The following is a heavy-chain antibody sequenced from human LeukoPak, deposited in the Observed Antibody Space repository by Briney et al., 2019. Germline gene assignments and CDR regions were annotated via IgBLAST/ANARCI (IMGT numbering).Heavy chain of an antibody. CDR2: ISGSVGST. J-gene: IGHJ6*02. CDR3: EKDRSVVAAVYNYYGMDV. V-gene: IGHV3-23*01. CDR1: GFTFSSYA. Sequence: GGSLRLSCAASGFTFSSYAMSWVRQAPGKGLEWVSAISGSVGSTYYADSVKGRFTISRDNSKNTLYLQMNSLRAEDTAVYYCEKDRSVVAAVYNYYGMDVWGQGTTVTVSS. D-gene: IGHD2-15*01.